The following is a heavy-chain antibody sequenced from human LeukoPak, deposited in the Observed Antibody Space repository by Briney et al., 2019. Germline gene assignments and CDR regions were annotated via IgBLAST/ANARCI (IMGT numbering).Heavy chain of an antibody. Sequence: SETLSLTCTVSGGSISSYYWSWIRQPPGKGLEWIGYIYYSGSTYYNPSLKSRVTISVDTSKNQFSLKLSSVTAADTAVYYCARQFTMVRGVIITLWFDPWGQGTLVTVSS. CDR2: IYYSGST. V-gene: IGHV4-59*08. CDR1: GGSISSYY. CDR3: ARQFTMVRGVIITLWFDP. D-gene: IGHD3-10*01. J-gene: IGHJ5*02.